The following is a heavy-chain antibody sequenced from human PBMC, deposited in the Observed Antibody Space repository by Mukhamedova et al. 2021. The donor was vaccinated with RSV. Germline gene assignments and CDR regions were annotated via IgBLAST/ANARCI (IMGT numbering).Heavy chain of an antibody. J-gene: IGHJ3*02. V-gene: IGHV5-51*01. Sequence: VRQMPGKGLEWMGTIYPGDSDTRYSPPFQGQVTISDDKSISTAYLQWSSLKASDTALYYCARTQVSGSYSRGAIDSWGQGTMVTV. D-gene: IGHD1-26*01. CDR2: IYPGDSDT. CDR3: ARTQVSGSYSRGAIDS.